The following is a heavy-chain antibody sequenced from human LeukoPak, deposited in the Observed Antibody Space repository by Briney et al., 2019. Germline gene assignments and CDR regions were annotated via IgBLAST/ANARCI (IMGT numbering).Heavy chain of an antibody. D-gene: IGHD3-3*01. V-gene: IGHV4-59*01. J-gene: IGHJ6*03. Sequence: PSETLSLTCTVSGGSISSYYWSWIRQPPGKGLEWIGYIYYSGSTNYNPSLKSRVTISVDTSKNQFSLKLSSVTAADTAVYYCARDHGFWSGPYYYMDVWGKGTTVTVSS. CDR1: GGSISSYY. CDR3: ARDHGFWSGPYYYMDV. CDR2: IYYSGST.